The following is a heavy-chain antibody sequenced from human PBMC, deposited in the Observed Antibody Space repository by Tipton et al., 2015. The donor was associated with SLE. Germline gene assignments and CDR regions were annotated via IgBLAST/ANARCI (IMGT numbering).Heavy chain of an antibody. CDR2: ISYDGSNK. Sequence: SLRLSCAASGFTFSDYYMSWIRQAPGKGLEWVALISYDGSNKYYADSVKGRFTISRDNSNNTLYLQMNSLRAEDTAIYYCAKDEEESGTDYWGQGTLVTVSS. CDR1: GFTFSDYY. J-gene: IGHJ4*02. V-gene: IGHV3-30*18. CDR3: AKDEEESGTDY.